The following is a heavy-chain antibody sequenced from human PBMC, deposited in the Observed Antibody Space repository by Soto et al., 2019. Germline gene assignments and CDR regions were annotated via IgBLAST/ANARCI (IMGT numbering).Heavy chain of an antibody. CDR2: ISYDGSNK. D-gene: IGHD6-25*01. J-gene: IGHJ6*02. CDR3: AKDRRPNYYYGMEV. CDR1: GFTFSSYG. V-gene: IGHV3-30*18. Sequence: QVQLVASGGGVVQPGRSLRLSCAASGFTFSSYGMHWVRQAPGKGLEWLAVISYDGSNKYYADSVKGRFTISRDNYTNTLYLQRNSLRAEDTAVYYCAKDRRPNYYYGMEVWGQGTTVTVSS.